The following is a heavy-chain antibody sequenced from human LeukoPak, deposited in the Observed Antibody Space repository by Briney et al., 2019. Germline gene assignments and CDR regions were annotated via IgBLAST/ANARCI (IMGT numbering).Heavy chain of an antibody. CDR3: AGVEYSGWNLEY. CDR2: INQGGSVQ. J-gene: IGHJ4*02. V-gene: IGHV3-7*01. D-gene: IGHD5-12*01. Sequence: TGGSLRLSCAASGFTFRSYWMSWVRQAPGKGLEWVANINQGGSVQYYMDSVKGRFTISRDDAKNSLYVQMNSLRDEDTAVYYCAGVEYSGWNLEYWGPGTLVTVSS. CDR1: GFTFRSYW.